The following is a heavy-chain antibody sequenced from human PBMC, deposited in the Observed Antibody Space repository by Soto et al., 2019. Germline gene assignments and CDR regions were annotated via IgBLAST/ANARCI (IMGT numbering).Heavy chain of an antibody. V-gene: IGHV3-48*02. D-gene: IGHD4-17*01. CDR2: ISSSSSTI. J-gene: IGHJ4*02. Sequence: SLRLSCAASGFTFSSYSMNWVRQAPGKGLEWVSYISSSSSTIYYADSVKGRFTISRDNAKNSLYLQMNSLRDEDTAVYYCARGSYDYGDYGTIDYWGQGTLVTVSS. CDR3: ARGSYDYGDYGTIDY. CDR1: GFTFSSYS.